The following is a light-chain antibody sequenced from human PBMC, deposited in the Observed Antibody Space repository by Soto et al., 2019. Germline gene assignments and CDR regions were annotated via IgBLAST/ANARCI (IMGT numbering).Light chain of an antibody. J-gene: IGLJ1*01. CDR3: SSYTGSSTPYV. Sequence: QSALTQPASVSGSPGQSITISCTGTSSDVGGYNYVSWYQQHPGKAPKLMIYEVSNRPSGISIRFPGSKSGNTASLTISGLQAEDEADYYCSSYTGSSTPYVFGTGTKLTVL. CDR2: EVS. V-gene: IGLV2-14*01. CDR1: SSDVGGYNY.